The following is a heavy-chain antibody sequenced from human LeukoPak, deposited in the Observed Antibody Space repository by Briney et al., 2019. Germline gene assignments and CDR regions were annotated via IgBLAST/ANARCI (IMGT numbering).Heavy chain of an antibody. V-gene: IGHV4-39*01. CDR1: AGLIPSTIHY. Sequence: PSETLSLTCSVSAGLIPSTIHYWAWIRQPPGQGLAWIASIYYNGITYYNASLERRVTMSVDTSRNQFSLRLSSVSAADTSVYYCARQPTIRRGAVASNFDYWGQGTLVTVSS. D-gene: IGHD6-19*01. CDR3: ARQPTIRRGAVASNFDY. J-gene: IGHJ4*02. CDR2: IYYNGIT.